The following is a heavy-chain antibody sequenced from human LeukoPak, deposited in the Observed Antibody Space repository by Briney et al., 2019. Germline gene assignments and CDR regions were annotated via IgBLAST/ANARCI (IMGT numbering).Heavy chain of an antibody. J-gene: IGHJ3*02. Sequence: GGSLRLSCAASGFTFSSYGMHWVRQAPGKGLEWVAVISYDGSNKYYADSVKGRFTISRDNSKNTLYLQMNSLRAEDTAVYYCAEEDDSSAHGAFDIWGQGTMVTVSS. D-gene: IGHD3-22*01. CDR1: GFTFSSYG. CDR2: ISYDGSNK. V-gene: IGHV3-30*18. CDR3: AEEDDSSAHGAFDI.